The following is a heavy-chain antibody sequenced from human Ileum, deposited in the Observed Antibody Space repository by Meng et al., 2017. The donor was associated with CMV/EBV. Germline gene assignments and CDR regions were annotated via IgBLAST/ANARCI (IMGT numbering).Heavy chain of an antibody. Sequence: QVQVQACGPGLVTPSDSLSLSCSVSGDPISSGNYYWGWIRQPPGKDLEWIGSIYYSGSTYDNPSLKSRVTMSVDPSKNQFSLRLSSVTAADTAIYYCVGDWGPYKSRGYFDPWGQGTLVTVSS. D-gene: IGHD5-12*01. J-gene: IGHJ5*02. CDR2: IYYSGST. CDR3: VGDWGPYKSRGYFDP. CDR1: GDPISSGNYY. V-gene: IGHV4-39*07.